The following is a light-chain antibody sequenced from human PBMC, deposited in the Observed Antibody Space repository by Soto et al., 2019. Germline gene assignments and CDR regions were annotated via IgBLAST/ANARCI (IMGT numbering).Light chain of an antibody. V-gene: IGKV1-5*01. J-gene: IGKJ4*01. CDR2: DTS. CDR3: QQYDEYPLT. CDR1: QNIRSW. Sequence: DIQMTQSPSTLSASVGDRVTITCRASQNIRSWLAWYQQRPGKVPNLLIWDTSKLQSGVPSRFSGSRSGTEFTLTLASLQRDDFATYWCQQYDEYPLTFGGGTKVEHK.